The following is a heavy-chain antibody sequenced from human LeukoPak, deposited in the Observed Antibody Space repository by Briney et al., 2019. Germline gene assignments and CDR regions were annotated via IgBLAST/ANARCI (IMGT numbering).Heavy chain of an antibody. V-gene: IGHV3-48*01. J-gene: IGHJ3*02. CDR2: ISSSSSTI. CDR1: GFTFSSYS. D-gene: IGHD1-1*01. CDR3: ARARLDDAFDI. Sequence: PGGSLRLSCAASGFTFSSYSVNWVRQAPGKGLEWVSYISSSSSTIYYADSVKGRFTISRDNAKNSLYLQMNSLRAEDTAVYYCARARLDDAFDIWGQGTMVTVSS.